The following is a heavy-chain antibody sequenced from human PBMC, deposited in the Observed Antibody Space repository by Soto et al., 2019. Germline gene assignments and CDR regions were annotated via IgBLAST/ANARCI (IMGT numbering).Heavy chain of an antibody. CDR3: ARIPPGIAAAGQTNYYYYGMDV. CDR1: RGTFSSYT. J-gene: IGHJ6*02. Sequence: QVQLVQSGAEVKKPGSSVKVSCKASRGTFSSYTISWVRQAPGQGLEWMGRIIPILGIANYAQKFQGRVTITADKSTSTAYMELSSLRSEDTAVYYCARIPPGIAAAGQTNYYYYGMDVWGQGTTVTVSS. V-gene: IGHV1-69*02. CDR2: IIPILGIA. D-gene: IGHD6-13*01.